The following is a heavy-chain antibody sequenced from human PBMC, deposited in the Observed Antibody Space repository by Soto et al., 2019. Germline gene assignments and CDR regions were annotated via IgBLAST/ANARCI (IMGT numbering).Heavy chain of an antibody. CDR1: GGSFSGYY. CDR2: IYHSGST. D-gene: IGHD4-17*01. CDR3: ARVPVPLDDYGDYDLYFDY. Sequence: ASETLSLTCAVYGGSFSGYYWSWIRQPPGKGLEWIGDIYHSGSTNYNPSLKSRVTISVDTSKNQFSLKLSSVTAADTAVYYCARVPVPLDDYGDYDLYFDYWGQGTLVTVSS. V-gene: IGHV4-34*01. J-gene: IGHJ4*02.